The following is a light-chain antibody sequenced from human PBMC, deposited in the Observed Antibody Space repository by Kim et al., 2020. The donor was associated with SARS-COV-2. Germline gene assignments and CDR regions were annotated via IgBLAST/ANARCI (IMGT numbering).Light chain of an antibody. CDR1: QSVSSN. CDR3: QQYKNGPRGT. CDR2: GAS. V-gene: IGKV3-15*01. J-gene: IGKJ1*01. Sequence: EIVMTQSPATLSVSPGERATLSCRASQSVSSNLAWYQHKPGQPPRVLIYGASSRATGIPARFSGSGSGTEFTLTISSLQSEDFAVYYCQQYKNGPRGTFGQGTKVDIK.